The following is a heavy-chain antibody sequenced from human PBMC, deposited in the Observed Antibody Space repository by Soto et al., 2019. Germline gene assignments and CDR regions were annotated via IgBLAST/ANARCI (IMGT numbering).Heavy chain of an antibody. CDR3: ARERGGYSSDF. CDR1: GFSFSSYW. D-gene: IGHD2-15*01. V-gene: IGHV3-74*01. J-gene: IGHJ4*02. Sequence: EVQLVESGGGLVQPGGSLRLSCAASGFSFSSYWMHWLRQVPGKGLVWVSRINGDGEYTNYADSVKGRFTISRDNATNTLYLQRNSLRAEDTAVYYCARERGGYSSDFWGQGTLVTVSS. CDR2: INGDGEYT.